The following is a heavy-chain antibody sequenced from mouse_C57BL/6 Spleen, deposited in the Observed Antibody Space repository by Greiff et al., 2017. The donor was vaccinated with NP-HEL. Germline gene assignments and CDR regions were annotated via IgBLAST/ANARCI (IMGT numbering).Heavy chain of an antibody. V-gene: IGHV2-3*01. CDR2: IWGDGST. CDR3: AKPVPYGYGLYYYAMDY. D-gene: IGHD2-2*01. Sequence: QVQLKESGPGLVAPSQSLSITCTVSGFSLTSYGVSWVRQPPGQGLEWLGVIWGDGSTTYHSALISRLSISKDNSKSQVFLKLNRLQTDDTATYYCAKPVPYGYGLYYYAMDYWGQGTSVTVSS. J-gene: IGHJ4*01. CDR1: GFSLTSYG.